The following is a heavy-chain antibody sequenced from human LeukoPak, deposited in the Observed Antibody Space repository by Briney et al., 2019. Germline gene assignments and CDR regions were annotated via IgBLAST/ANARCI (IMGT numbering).Heavy chain of an antibody. D-gene: IGHD6-19*01. V-gene: IGHV1-46*01. CDR3: ARPDSSGWYEYFQH. CDR1: GYTLTELS. J-gene: IGHJ1*01. CDR2: INPSGGST. Sequence: ASVKVSCKVSGYTLTELSMHWVRQAPGQGLEWMGIINPSGGSTSYAQKFQGRVTMTRDTSTSTVYMELSSLRSEDTAVYYCARPDSSGWYEYFQHWGQGTLVTVSS.